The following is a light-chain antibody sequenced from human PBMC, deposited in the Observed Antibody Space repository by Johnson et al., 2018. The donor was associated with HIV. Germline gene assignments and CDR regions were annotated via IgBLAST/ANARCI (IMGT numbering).Light chain of an antibody. CDR1: SSNMGSNY. J-gene: IGLJ1*01. CDR2: ENN. Sequence: QSVLTQSPSVSAAPGQKVTISCSGSSSNMGSNYVSWYQQLPGTAPKLLIYENNQRHSGIPDRFYGSKSGTSATLGITGLQTGDEADYYCGTWDSSLNAYVFGAATKVAVL. V-gene: IGLV1-51*02. CDR3: GTWDSSLNAYV.